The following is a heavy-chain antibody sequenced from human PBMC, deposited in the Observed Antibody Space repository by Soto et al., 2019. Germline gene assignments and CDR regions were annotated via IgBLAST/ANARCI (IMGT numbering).Heavy chain of an antibody. CDR3: AKQDDRGALES. Sequence: PGESLQISCKISGKAFTSFWVVCVRQMPGRGLEWMGNIYPGDSDTRYTPPFQGQVTISADKSTKTAYLQWHSLQASDTALYYCAKQDDRGALESWGKGTKVTVSS. CDR1: GKAFTSFW. D-gene: IGHD1-26*01. V-gene: IGHV5-51*01. CDR2: IYPGDSDT. J-gene: IGHJ6*03.